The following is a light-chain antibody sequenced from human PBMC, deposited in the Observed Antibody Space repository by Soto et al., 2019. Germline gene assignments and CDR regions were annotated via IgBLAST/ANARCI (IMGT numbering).Light chain of an antibody. J-gene: IGKJ4*01. Sequence: EIALTQSPGTLSLSPGERATLPCRASQSVSSSYLAWYQQKPGQAPRLLINGASSRATGIPDRFSGSGSGTDFTLTIRRLEPEDFAVYYCQQYGSSPLSFGGGTKVEIK. CDR2: GAS. CDR3: QQYGSSPLS. CDR1: QSVSSSY. V-gene: IGKV3-20*01.